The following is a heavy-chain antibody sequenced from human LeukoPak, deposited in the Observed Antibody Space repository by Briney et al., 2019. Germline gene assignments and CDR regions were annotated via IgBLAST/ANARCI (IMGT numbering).Heavy chain of an antibody. CDR1: GFTFSSYA. D-gene: IGHD5-12*01. Sequence: GGSLRLSCAASGFTFSSYAMSWVRQAPGKGLEWVSGISGSGGSTYYADSVKGRFTISRDNSKNTLYLQMNSLRAEDTAVYYCARASAIYIVATLLDYWGQGTLVTVSS. J-gene: IGHJ4*02. V-gene: IGHV3-23*01. CDR3: ARASAIYIVATLLDY. CDR2: ISGSGGST.